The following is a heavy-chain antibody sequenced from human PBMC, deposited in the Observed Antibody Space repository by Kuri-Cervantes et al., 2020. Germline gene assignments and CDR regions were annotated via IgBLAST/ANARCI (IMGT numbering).Heavy chain of an antibody. CDR1: GYTFSDYY. Sequence: ASVKVSCKASGYTFSDYYIHWVRQAPGQGLEWMGWINPNSGGPNYAQKFQGRVSMTTDTSITTAYMELSRLRSDDTAVYYCARYCSGGSCYPMDVWGKGTTVTVSS. CDR2: INPNSGGP. CDR3: ARYCSGGSCYPMDV. V-gene: IGHV1-2*02. D-gene: IGHD2-15*01. J-gene: IGHJ6*03.